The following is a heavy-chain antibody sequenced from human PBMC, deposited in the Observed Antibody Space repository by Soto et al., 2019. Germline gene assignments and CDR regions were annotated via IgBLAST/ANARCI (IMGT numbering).Heavy chain of an antibody. CDR2: IFHDGTA. D-gene: IGHD3-10*01. V-gene: IGHV4-4*02. CDR1: GVSISSGNW. Sequence: SETLSLTXAVSGVSISSGNWWTWVRQSPQRGLEYIGEIFHDGTANYYPSFERRVAISVDTSKNQFSLKLTSVTAADTAIYFCARLVYDTCLNYMYFDFWGQGTLVTVSS. CDR3: ARLVYDTCLNYMYFDF. J-gene: IGHJ4*02.